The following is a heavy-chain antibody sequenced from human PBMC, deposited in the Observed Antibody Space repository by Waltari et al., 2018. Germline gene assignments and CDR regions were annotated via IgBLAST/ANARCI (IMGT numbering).Heavy chain of an antibody. V-gene: IGHV3-7*01. Sequence: EVQLVESGGGLVQPGGSLRLSCAGAGFTFSSYWISWVRQAPGKGLEWVANIKEDGSQKYYVASVEGRFTISRDNAENAAYLQMGSLRAEDTAVYYCARPSGNGWFSFWGQGTLVTVSS. CDR2: IKEDGSQK. J-gene: IGHJ5*01. CDR3: ARPSGNGWFSF. CDR1: GFTFSSYW. D-gene: IGHD6-25*01.